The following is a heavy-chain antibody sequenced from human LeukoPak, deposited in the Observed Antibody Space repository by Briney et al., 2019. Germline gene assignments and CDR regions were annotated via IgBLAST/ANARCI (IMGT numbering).Heavy chain of an antibody. Sequence: GGSLRLSCAASGFTFSNAWMSWVRQAPGKGLEWVGRIKSKTDGGTTDYAAPVKGRFTISRDDSKNTLYLQMNSLKTEDTAVYYCSAKGDYCYGMDVWGQGTTVTVSS. CDR3: SAKGDYCYGMDV. CDR2: IKSKTDGGTT. V-gene: IGHV3-15*01. J-gene: IGHJ6*02. CDR1: GFTFSNAW.